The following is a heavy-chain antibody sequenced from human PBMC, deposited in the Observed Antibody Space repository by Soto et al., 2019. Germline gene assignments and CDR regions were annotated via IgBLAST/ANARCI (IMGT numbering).Heavy chain of an antibody. Sequence: EVQLLESGGGLVQPGGSLRLSCTASGFTFSTYGMSWVRQAPGKGLEWVSSLSGDGTTTYYIDSVKGRFTISRDNPRNTLPRQQNSPRTEGTALYYCGKDLSFDTSAYNSWGRESWSPSPQ. CDR1: GFTFSTYG. CDR2: LSGDGTTT. V-gene: IGHV3-23*01. CDR3: GKDLSFDTSAYNS. J-gene: IGHJ4*02. D-gene: IGHD3-22*01.